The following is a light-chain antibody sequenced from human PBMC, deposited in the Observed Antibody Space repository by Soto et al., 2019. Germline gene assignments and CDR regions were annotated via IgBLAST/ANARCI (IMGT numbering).Light chain of an antibody. J-gene: IGKJ1*01. Sequence: DIQMTQSPSSLSAFVGDRVTITCRASLAISNYLAWYQHKPGKVPKLLIYGASTLRSGVPSRFAGSGSGTEFSLTITSLQTEDVATYYCQRYNTVPWTFGKGTKVEIK. CDR1: LAISNY. CDR3: QRYNTVPWT. V-gene: IGKV1-27*01. CDR2: GAS.